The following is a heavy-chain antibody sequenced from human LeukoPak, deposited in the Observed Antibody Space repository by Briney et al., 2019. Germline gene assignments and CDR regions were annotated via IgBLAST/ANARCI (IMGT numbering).Heavy chain of an antibody. CDR1: GYTFTSYD. D-gene: IGHD6-13*01. J-gene: IGHJ5*02. CDR3: ARGWIEYSSSLPLDYNWFDP. Sequence: ASVKVSCKASGYTFTSYDINWVRQATGQGLEWMGWMNPNSGNTGYAQKFQGRVTMTRNTSISTAYMELSSLRSEDTAVYYCARGWIEYSSSLPLDYNWFDPWGQGTLVTVSS. CDR2: MNPNSGNT. V-gene: IGHV1-8*01.